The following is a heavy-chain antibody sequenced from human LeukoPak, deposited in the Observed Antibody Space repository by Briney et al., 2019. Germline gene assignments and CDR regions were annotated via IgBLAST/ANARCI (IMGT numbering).Heavy chain of an antibody. CDR3: MRRGTAANGDWFDP. J-gene: IGHJ5*02. CDR2: IYNDGST. V-gene: IGHV4-39*01. D-gene: IGHD2-2*01. Sequence: SETLSLTCTVSGASVSSSSYYWGWIRQPPGKGLEWIGVIYNDGSTYDNPSLKSRVTISVDTSKNQFSLKLNSVTVADTAVYYCMRRGTAANGDWFDPWGQGTLVTVSS. CDR1: GASVSSSSYY.